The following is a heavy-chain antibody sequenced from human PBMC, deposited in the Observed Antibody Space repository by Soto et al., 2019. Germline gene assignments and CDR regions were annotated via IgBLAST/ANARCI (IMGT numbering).Heavy chain of an antibody. CDR2: IYYSGST. CDR1: GGSIRRYY. Sequence: LCLTCTVSGGSIRRYYWSWIRQPPVKGLEWIGYIYYSGSTNYNPSLKSRVTISVDTSKNQFSLKLSSVTAADTAVYYCARESGSGSYYIRGFDYWGQGTMVTVSS. D-gene: IGHD1-26*01. J-gene: IGHJ4*02. V-gene: IGHV4-59*01. CDR3: ARESGSGSYYIRGFDY.